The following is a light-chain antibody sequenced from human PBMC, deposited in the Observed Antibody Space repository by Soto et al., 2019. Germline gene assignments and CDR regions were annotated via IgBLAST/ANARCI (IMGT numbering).Light chain of an antibody. CDR1: QSVSSY. CDR3: QQRSNWPP. V-gene: IGKV3-11*01. CDR2: DAS. Sequence: EIVLTQSPATLSLSPGERATLSCRASQSVSSYLAWYQQKPGQAPRLLIYDASNRATGIPARFSGSGSGTDFTLTISSLEPEEFAVYYCQQRSNWPPFGQGTKVEIK. J-gene: IGKJ1*01.